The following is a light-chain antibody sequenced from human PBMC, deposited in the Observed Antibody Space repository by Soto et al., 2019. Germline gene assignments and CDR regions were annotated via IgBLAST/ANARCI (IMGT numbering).Light chain of an antibody. J-gene: IGKJ1*01. Sequence: DMVLTQSPGTLSLSPGERATLSCRASQSVGISLSWYQHKSGQPPRLLIYSAFNRATGIPERVSGSGAGTDFARTISRLEPEDFAVYSGAQFGSFPRAFGQGTQVVIK. V-gene: IGKV3-20*01. CDR1: QSVGIS. CDR3: AQFGSFPRA. CDR2: SAF.